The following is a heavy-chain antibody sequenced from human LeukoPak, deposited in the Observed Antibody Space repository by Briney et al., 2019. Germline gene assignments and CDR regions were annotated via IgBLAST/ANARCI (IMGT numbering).Heavy chain of an antibody. Sequence: GGSLRLSCAASGFTFSSYSMNWVRQAPGKGLERISSISSSSSYIYYADSVKGRFTISRDNAENSLYLQMNSLRAEDTAVYYCARGEGTYYPQRVSFDYWGQGTLVTVSS. CDR3: ARGEGTYYPQRVSFDY. J-gene: IGHJ4*02. D-gene: IGHD1-26*01. V-gene: IGHV3-21*01. CDR1: GFTFSSYS. CDR2: ISSSSSYI.